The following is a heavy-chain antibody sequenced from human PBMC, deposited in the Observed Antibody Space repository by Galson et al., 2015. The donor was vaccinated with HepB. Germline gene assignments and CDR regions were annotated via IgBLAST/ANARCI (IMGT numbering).Heavy chain of an antibody. Sequence: SETLSLTCAVYGGAFIAYSLTWIRPPPGEGLEGIGEGNPNGGTNYNPSLKRRVTISLDMSRNQFSLNLSSVDAADTAVYFCARGWNSYGQTMYFEYWGQGTLVTVSS. CDR1: GGAFIAYS. J-gene: IGHJ4*02. V-gene: IGHV4-34*01. CDR3: ARGWNSYGQTMYFEY. D-gene: IGHD1/OR15-1a*01. CDR2: GNPNGGT.